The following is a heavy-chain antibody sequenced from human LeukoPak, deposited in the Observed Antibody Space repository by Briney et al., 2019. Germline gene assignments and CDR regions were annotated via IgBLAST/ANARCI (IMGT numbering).Heavy chain of an antibody. V-gene: IGHV7-4-1*02. D-gene: IGHD4-17*01. J-gene: IGHJ5*02. CDR3: AREGGIYGAQKPFDP. CDR2: INTNTGNP. Sequence: ASVTVSCKASGYTFTSYAMNWVRQAPGQGLEWMGWINTNTGNPTYAQGFTGRFVLSLDTSVSTAYLQISSLKAEDTAVYYCAREGGIYGAQKPFDPWGQGTLVTVSS. CDR1: GYTFTSYA.